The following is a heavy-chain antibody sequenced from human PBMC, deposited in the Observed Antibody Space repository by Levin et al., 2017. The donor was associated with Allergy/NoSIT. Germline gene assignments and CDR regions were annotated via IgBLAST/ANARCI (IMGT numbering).Heavy chain of an antibody. CDR2: MNPNSGNT. J-gene: IGHJ4*02. Sequence: EASVKVSCKASGYTFTSYDINWVRQATGQGLEWMGWMNPNSGNTGYAQKFQGRVTMTRNTSISTAYMELSSLRSEDTAVYYCARGGDYYDSSGYYFPPDYWGQGTLVTVSS. CDR1: GYTFTSYD. D-gene: IGHD3-22*01. V-gene: IGHV1-8*01. CDR3: ARGGDYYDSSGYYFPPDY.